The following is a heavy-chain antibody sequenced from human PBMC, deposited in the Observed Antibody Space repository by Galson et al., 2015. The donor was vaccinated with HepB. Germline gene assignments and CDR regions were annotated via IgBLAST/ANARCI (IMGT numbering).Heavy chain of an antibody. CDR2: IYWDDDK. Sequence: PALVKPTQTLTLTCTFSGFSLSTSGVGVGWIRQPPGKALEWLALIYWDDDKRYSPSLKSRLTITKDTSKNQVVLTMTNMDPVDTATYYCAHLKRSIAARRGSPGVIDPWGQGTLVTVSS. CDR3: AHLKRSIAARRGSPGVIDP. D-gene: IGHD6-6*01. CDR1: GFSLSTSGVG. V-gene: IGHV2-5*02. J-gene: IGHJ5*02.